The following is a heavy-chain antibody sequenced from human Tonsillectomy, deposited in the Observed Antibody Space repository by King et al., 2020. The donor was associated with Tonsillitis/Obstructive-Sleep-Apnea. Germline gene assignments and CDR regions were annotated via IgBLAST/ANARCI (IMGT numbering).Heavy chain of an antibody. Sequence: VQLVESGGGLVKPGGSLRLSCAASGFTFSSNSMSWVRQAPGKGLEWVSTINTENYIYYEGSVKGRLTISRDNAKNSLYLQMDSLGAEDTAVYYCARDSSGWSRDYWGQGTLVTVSS. J-gene: IGHJ4*02. CDR3: ARDSSGWSRDY. CDR1: GFTFSSNS. V-gene: IGHV3-21*01. CDR2: INTENYI. D-gene: IGHD6-19*01.